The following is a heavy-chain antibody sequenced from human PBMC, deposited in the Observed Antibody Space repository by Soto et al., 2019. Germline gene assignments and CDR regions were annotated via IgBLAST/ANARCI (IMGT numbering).Heavy chain of an antibody. D-gene: IGHD6-19*01. CDR2: IIPIFGTA. V-gene: IGHV1-69*01. Sequence: QVQLVQSGAEVKKPGSSVKVSCKASGGTFSSYAISWVRQAPGQGLECMGGIIPIFGTANYAQKFKGRGTITADESTSTAYMELSSLISEDAAVYYCARGGGIAVAGNWYFDLWCRGPLVNVSS. CDR1: GGTFSSYA. CDR3: ARGGGIAVAGNWYFDL. J-gene: IGHJ2*01.